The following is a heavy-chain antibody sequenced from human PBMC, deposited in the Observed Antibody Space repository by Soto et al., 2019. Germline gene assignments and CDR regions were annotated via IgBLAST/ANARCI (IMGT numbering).Heavy chain of an antibody. CDR2: IYYSGST. D-gene: IGHD3-10*01. CDR3: ARSYGSGNYYGVPSNWFDP. Sequence: SETLSLTCTVSGGSISSYYWSWIRQPPGKGLEWIGYIYYSGSTNYNPSLKSRVTISLDSSKNHFSLKLSSVTAADTAVYYCARSYGSGNYYGVPSNWFDPWGQGILVT. V-gene: IGHV4-59*12. CDR1: GGSISSYY. J-gene: IGHJ5*02.